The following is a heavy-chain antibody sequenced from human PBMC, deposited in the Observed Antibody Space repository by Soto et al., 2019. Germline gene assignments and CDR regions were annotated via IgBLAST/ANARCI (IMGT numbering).Heavy chain of an antibody. J-gene: IGHJ6*02. Sequence: EVHLLESGGGLVQPGGSLRLSCAASGFTFSNYAMTWVRQAPGKGLEWVSVISGTGGGTNNADSAKGRFTTSRDNSKNTLYLQMNSLRAEDTALYYCAKRAFYGSGIPNYYGMDVWGQGTEVTVSS. V-gene: IGHV3-23*01. D-gene: IGHD3-10*01. CDR1: GFTFSNYA. CDR2: ISGTGGGT. CDR3: AKRAFYGSGIPNYYGMDV.